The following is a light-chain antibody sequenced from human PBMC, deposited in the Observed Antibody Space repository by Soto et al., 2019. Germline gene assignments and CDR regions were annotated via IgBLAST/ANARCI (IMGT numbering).Light chain of an antibody. V-gene: IGKV1-16*02. J-gene: IGKJ1*01. Sequence: DIQMTQSPSSVSASVGDRVTITCRASQGISTYLGGYQQKPGKAPKSLIYSASSLQSGVPSKFSGVDSGTEFARTSGDIQPGHFATYCCQQYYRYPWTFGQGTKVDIK. CDR1: QGISTY. CDR3: QQYYRYPWT. CDR2: SAS.